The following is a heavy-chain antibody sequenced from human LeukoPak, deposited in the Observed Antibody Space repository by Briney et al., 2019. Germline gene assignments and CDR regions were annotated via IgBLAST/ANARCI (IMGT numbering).Heavy chain of an antibody. Sequence: GGSLRLSCAASGFTFSSYAMSWVRQAPGRGLEWVSGISGSGGSKYYADSVKGRFTITRDNYKNTQYLQMNSLRADDTAVYYCAKDLYSFGPFVYWGQGTLVTVSS. CDR3: AKDLYSFGPFVY. J-gene: IGHJ4*02. V-gene: IGHV3-23*01. CDR1: GFTFSSYA. CDR2: ISGSGGSK. D-gene: IGHD5-18*01.